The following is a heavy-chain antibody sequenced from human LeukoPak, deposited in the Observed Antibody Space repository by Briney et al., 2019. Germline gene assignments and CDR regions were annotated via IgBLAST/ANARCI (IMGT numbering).Heavy chain of an antibody. CDR1: GFTFSSYW. J-gene: IGHJ4*02. D-gene: IGHD6-13*01. Sequence: GSLRLSCAASGFTFSSYWMSWIRQPAGKGLEWIGRIYTSGSTNYNPSLKSRVTMSVDTSKNQFSLKLSSVTAADTAVYYCARDVKDSSSWKPFDYWGQGTLVTVSS. CDR2: IYTSGST. CDR3: ARDVKDSSSWKPFDY. V-gene: IGHV4-4*07.